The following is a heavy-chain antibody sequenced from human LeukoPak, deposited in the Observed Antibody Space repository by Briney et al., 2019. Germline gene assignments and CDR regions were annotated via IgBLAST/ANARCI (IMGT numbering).Heavy chain of an antibody. V-gene: IGHV3-7*01. CDR1: GFTLSSYW. D-gene: IGHD5-12*01. CDR3: ARDQNSGYDNDY. J-gene: IGHJ4*02. CDR2: IKQDGSEK. Sequence: PGGSLRLSCAASGFTLSSYWMSWVRQAPGKGLEWVANIKQDGSEKYYVDSVKGRFTISRDNAKNSLYLQMNSLRAEGTAVYYCARDQNSGYDNDYWGQGTLVTVSS.